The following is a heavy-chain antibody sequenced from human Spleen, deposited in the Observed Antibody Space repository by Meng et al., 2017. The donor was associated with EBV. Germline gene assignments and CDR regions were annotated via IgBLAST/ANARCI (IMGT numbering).Heavy chain of an antibody. CDR2: TNENARIT. J-gene: IGHJ4*02. CDR1: GFTCSRYW. V-gene: IGHV3-74*01. CDR3: SKDLAGADDD. Sequence: EVRLVESGGARSQPGGSLRLSCVASGFTCSRYWMQWVRQAPGKGLEWVSRTNENARITDHGDPVKGRFTISRDNRENKLYLEMNSLRVEDTAVYFCSKDLAGADDDWGQGTLVTVSS. D-gene: IGHD4-17*01.